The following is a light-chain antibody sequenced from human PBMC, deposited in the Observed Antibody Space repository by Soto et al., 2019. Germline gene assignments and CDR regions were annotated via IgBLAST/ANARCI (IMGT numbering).Light chain of an antibody. CDR1: QSFXSN. J-gene: IGKJ1*01. CDR3: QQYNKGPRT. CDR2: GAS. Sequence: TQSASAVPVSPGDSATLSCRASQSFXSNLFWYQQKPGQAPRVLXDGASTSANGIPASLSGSGSATEFTLTISSRHSEDFDFYYWQQYNKGPRTFGQGTKVDIK. V-gene: IGKV3-15*01.